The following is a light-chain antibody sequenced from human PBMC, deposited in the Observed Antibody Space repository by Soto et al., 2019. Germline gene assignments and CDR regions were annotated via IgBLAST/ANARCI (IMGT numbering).Light chain of an antibody. CDR1: YSDIGGYKH. CDR3: SSYTSSTSLLI. CDR2: DAS. Sequence: QSALTQPASVSASPGQSITISCIGTYSDIGGYKHVSWYQQHPGKAPKLIIYDASNRPSGISNRFSASKSGNTASLTISGLQADDEADYYCSSYTSSTSLLIFGAGTQLTVL. J-gene: IGLJ7*01. V-gene: IGLV2-14*03.